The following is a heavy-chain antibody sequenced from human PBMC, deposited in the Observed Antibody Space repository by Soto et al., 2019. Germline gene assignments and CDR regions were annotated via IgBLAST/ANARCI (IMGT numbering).Heavy chain of an antibody. Sequence: QVQLVESGGGVVQPGRSLRLSCAASGFTFSSYGMHWVRQAPGKGLEWVAVISYDGSNKYYADSVKGRFTISRDNSKNTLYLQMNSLRAEDTAVYYGAKGELGIYYWGQGTLVTVSS. CDR2: ISYDGSNK. CDR1: GFTFSSYG. V-gene: IGHV3-30*18. CDR3: AKGELGIYY. J-gene: IGHJ4*02. D-gene: IGHD7-27*01.